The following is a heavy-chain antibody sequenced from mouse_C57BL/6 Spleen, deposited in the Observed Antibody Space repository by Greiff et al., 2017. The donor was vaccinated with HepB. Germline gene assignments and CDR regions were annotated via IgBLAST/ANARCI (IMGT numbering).Heavy chain of an antibody. CDR1: GFNIKDYY. CDR3: ARGRPYYAMDY. J-gene: IGHJ4*01. V-gene: IGHV14-2*01. CDR2: IDPEDGET. Sequence: EVQLQQSGAELVKPGASVKLSCTASGFNIKDYYMHWVKQRTEQGLEWIGRIDPEDGETKYAPKFQSKATITADTSSNTAYLQLSSLTSEDTAVYYCARGRPYYAMDYWGQGTSVTVSS.